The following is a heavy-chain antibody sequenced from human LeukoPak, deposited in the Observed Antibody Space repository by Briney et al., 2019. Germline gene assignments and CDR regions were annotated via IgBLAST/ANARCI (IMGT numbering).Heavy chain of an antibody. CDR1: GGSISSYY. J-gene: IGHJ3*02. D-gene: IGHD2-2*01. V-gene: IGHV4-59*01. Sequence: SETLSLTCTVSGGSISSYYWSWIRQPPGKGLEGIGYIYYSGSTNYNPSLKSRVTISVDTSKKQFSLKLGSVPAADTAVYYCARVPRWCSSTSCYVRGGAFDIWGQGTMVTVSS. CDR3: ARVPRWCSSTSCYVRGGAFDI. CDR2: IYYSGST.